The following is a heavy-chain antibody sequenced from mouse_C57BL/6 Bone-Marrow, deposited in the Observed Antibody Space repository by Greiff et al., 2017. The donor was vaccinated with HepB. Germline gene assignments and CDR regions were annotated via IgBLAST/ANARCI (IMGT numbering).Heavy chain of an antibody. CDR1: GFTFSSYG. CDR2: IDSNGGST. J-gene: IGHJ2*01. Sequence: EVQGVESGGGLVQPGGSLKLSCAASGFTFSSYGMSLVRQTPDTRLELVATIDSNGGSTYYPDSVKGRFTISRDNAKNTLYLQMSSLKSEDTAMYYCARDDYWGQGTTLTVSS. CDR3: ARDDY. V-gene: IGHV5-6-3*01.